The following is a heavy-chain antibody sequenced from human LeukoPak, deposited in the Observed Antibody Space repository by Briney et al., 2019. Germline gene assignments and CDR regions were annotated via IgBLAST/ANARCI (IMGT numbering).Heavy chain of an antibody. Sequence: SETLSLTCTVSGGSISCSSYYWAWIRQPPGTGLEWIGSIYYSGSTYYNPSLKSRVTISVDTSKNQFSLKLSSVTAADTAVYYCARVAAGYSYGYELLFDIWGQGTMVTVSS. CDR2: IYYSGST. CDR1: GGSISCSSYY. J-gene: IGHJ3*02. D-gene: IGHD5-18*01. CDR3: ARVAAGYSYGYELLFDI. V-gene: IGHV4-39*07.